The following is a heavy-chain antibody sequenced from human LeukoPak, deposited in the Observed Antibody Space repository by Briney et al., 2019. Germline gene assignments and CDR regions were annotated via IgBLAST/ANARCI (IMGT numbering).Heavy chain of an antibody. V-gene: IGHV4-61*02. J-gene: IGHJ6*03. CDR1: GDSISSGDYY. CDR2: ISSSGST. D-gene: IGHD5-18*01. Sequence: SQTLSLTCTVSGDSISSGDYYWSWIRQPAGKGLEWIGRISSSGSTNYNPSLRGRVTISVDTPKNQFSLKLSSVTAAETAVYYCAREGRYRYGYNEYHLYMDIWGKGTTVTVSS. CDR3: AREGRYRYGYNEYHLYMDI.